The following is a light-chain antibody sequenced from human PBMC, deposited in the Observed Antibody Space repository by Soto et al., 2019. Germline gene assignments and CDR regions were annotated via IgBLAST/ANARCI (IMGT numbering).Light chain of an antibody. J-gene: IGLJ1*01. CDR2: EVS. CDR3: SSYTGSSTLYV. Sequence: QSVLTQPASVSGSPGQSITISCTGTGSDIGGYDYVSWYQQHPGKVPKLMIFEVSNRPSGVSYRFSGSKSGNTASLTISGLQAEDEADYYCSSYTGSSTLYVFGTGTKLTVL. V-gene: IGLV2-14*01. CDR1: GSDIGGYDY.